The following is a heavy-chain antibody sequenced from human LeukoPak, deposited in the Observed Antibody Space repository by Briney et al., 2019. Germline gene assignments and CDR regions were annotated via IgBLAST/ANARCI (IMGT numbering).Heavy chain of an antibody. Sequence: QPGRSLRLSCAASGFTFDNYAMHWVRQAPGKGLEWVSGISWNSGSIGYADSVKGRFTISRDNAKNSLYLQMNSLRAEDTALYYCAKDMTNVDTATVLDHWGQGTLVTVSS. CDR1: GFTFDNYA. CDR3: AKDMTNVDTATVLDH. V-gene: IGHV3-9*01. D-gene: IGHD5-18*01. J-gene: IGHJ4*02. CDR2: ISWNSGSI.